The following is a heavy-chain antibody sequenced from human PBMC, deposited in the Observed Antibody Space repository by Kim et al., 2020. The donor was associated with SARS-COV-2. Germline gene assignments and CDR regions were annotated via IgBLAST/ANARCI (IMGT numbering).Heavy chain of an antibody. CDR3: ARARVGIFGVVTHFDY. D-gene: IGHD3-3*01. Sequence: SLKSRVTISVDTSKNQFSLKLRSVTAADTAVYYCARARVGIFGVVTHFDYWGQGTLVTVSS. J-gene: IGHJ4*02. V-gene: IGHV4-59*01.